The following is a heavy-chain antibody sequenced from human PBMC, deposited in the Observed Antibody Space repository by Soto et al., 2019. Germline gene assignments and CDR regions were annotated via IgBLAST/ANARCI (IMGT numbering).Heavy chain of an antibody. Sequence: ASVKVSCKASGYTFTSYDINWGRQATGQGLEWMGWMKPNSGNTGYAQKFQGRVTMTRNTSISTAYMELSSLRPEDTAVYYCASGGVTTLVVVITPFDYWGQGTLVTVSS. CDR2: MKPNSGNT. CDR3: ASGGVTTLVVVITPFDY. V-gene: IGHV1-8*01. D-gene: IGHD3-22*01. CDR1: GYTFTSYD. J-gene: IGHJ4*02.